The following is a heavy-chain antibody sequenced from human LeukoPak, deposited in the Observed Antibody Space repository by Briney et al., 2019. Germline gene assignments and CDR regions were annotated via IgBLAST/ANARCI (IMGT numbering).Heavy chain of an antibody. CDR2: ISSSSSYI. D-gene: IGHD3-3*01. Sequence: GSLRLSCAASGFTVSSYSMNWVRQAPGKGLEWVSSISSSSSYIYYADSVKGRFTISRDNAKNSLYLQMNSLRAEDTAVYYCARGMEYYDFWSGYYFGYWGQGTLVTVSS. J-gene: IGHJ4*02. CDR1: GFTVSSYS. CDR3: ARGMEYYDFWSGYYFGY. V-gene: IGHV3-21*01.